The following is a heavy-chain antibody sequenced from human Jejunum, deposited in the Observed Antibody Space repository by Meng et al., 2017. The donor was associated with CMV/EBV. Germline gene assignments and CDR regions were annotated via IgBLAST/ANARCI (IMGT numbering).Heavy chain of an antibody. D-gene: IGHD1-26*01. Sequence: QAQLGESGGGVKKPGDLVKFYCKASGYTLSNYGITWVRHATGQGLEWMRWISAYNGNTNYAQTLQGRVTMTTDTSTSTAYMELGSLRSDDTAVYYCARVEVGITSGDYWGQGTLVTVSS. CDR1: GYTLSNYG. J-gene: IGHJ4*02. CDR3: ARVEVGITSGDY. V-gene: IGHV1-18*01. CDR2: ISAYNGNT.